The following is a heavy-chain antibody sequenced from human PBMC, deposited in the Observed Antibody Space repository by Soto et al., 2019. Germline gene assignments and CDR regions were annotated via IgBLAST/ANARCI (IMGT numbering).Heavy chain of an antibody. CDR1: GFTFSSYS. D-gene: IGHD6-19*01. J-gene: IGHJ4*02. CDR2: ISSSSTTI. V-gene: IGHV3-48*02. Sequence: PGGSLRLSXAASGFTFSSYSMNWVRLAPGKGLEWVSYISSSSTTIFYSDSVRGRFTISRDSVKNSVHLQISSLRDEDTAVYYCARGSSGWYDYWGQGTPVTVSS. CDR3: ARGSSGWYDY.